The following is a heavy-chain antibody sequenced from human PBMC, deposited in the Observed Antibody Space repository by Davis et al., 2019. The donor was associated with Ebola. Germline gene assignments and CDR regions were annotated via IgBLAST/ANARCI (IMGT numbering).Heavy chain of an antibody. CDR3: ASRHMIVAVTAAFDI. D-gene: IGHD3-22*01. Sequence: GESLKISCAASGLTFNRYWMSWIRQAPGKGLEWVANIKQDGSQGYYVDSVKGRFTISRDNSKNTLYLQMNSLRAEDTAVYYCASRHMIVAVTAAFDIWGQGTMVTVSS. V-gene: IGHV3-7*03. CDR1: GLTFNRYW. J-gene: IGHJ3*02. CDR2: IKQDGSQG.